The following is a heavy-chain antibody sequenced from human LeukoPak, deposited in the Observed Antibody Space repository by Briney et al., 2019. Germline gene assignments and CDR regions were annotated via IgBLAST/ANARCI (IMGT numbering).Heavy chain of an antibody. V-gene: IGHV3-53*01. CDR1: GFTFSSYW. J-gene: IGHJ4*02. CDR3: ARGARYCSSTSCYLNYFDY. CDR2: IYSGGST. Sequence: QAGGSLRLSCAASGFTFSSYWMSWVRQAPGKGLEWVSVIYSGGSTYYADSVKGRFTISRDNSKNTLYLQMNSLRAEDTAVYYCARGARYCSSTSCYLNYFDYWGQGTLVTVSS. D-gene: IGHD2-2*01.